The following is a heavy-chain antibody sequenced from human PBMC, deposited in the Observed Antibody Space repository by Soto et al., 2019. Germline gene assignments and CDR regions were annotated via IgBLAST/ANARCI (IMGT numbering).Heavy chain of an antibody. V-gene: IGHV4-31*03. J-gene: IGHJ5*02. CDR1: GGSISSGGYY. D-gene: IGHD2-2*01. CDR2: IYYSGST. Sequence: SETLSLTCTVSGGSISSGGYYWSWIRQHPGKGLEWIGYIYYSGSTYYNPSLKSRVTISVDTSKNQFSLKLSSVTAADTAVYYCARVGCSSTSCYFPPVAWFDPWGQGTLVTVSS. CDR3: ARVGCSSTSCYFPPVAWFDP.